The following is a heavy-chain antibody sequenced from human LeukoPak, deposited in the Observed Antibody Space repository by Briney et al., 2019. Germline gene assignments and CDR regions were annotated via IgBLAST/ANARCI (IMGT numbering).Heavy chain of an antibody. J-gene: IGHJ4*02. V-gene: IGHV4-59*12. CDR2: IYYSGST. CDR1: GGSISSYY. D-gene: IGHD1-26*01. CDR3: ARKGAAYYFDY. Sequence: SETLSLTCTVSGGSISSYYWSWIRQPPGKGLEWIGYIYYSGSTNYNPSLKSRVTMSVDTSKNQFSLKLSSVTAADTAVYYCARKGAAYYFDYWGQGTLVTVSS.